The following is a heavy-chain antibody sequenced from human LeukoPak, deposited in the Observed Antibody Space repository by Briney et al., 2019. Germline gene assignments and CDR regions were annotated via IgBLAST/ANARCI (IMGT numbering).Heavy chain of an antibody. V-gene: IGHV3-74*01. Sequence: GGSLRLSCATSGFTFSTSWMHWVRQPLGKGLVWVSRINTDGNTRDYADSVKGRFTISRDNAKNTLYLQMNSLRVEDTAVYYCVRDMGYYDKVWGQGTLVTVSS. D-gene: IGHD3-22*01. J-gene: IGHJ4*02. CDR2: INTDGNTR. CDR3: VRDMGYYDKV. CDR1: GFTFSTSW.